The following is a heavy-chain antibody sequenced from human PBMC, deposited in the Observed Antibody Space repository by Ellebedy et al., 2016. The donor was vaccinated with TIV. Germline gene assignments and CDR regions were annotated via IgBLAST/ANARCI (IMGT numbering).Heavy chain of an antibody. J-gene: IGHJ6*03. Sequence: GESLKISXEASGFTFSSYWMHWVRQAPGKGLVWVSHITSDGSSTRSADSVKGRFTISRDNSENTLYLQMISLRAEDTAVYYCTKVAAAGFYYYYVDVWGKGTTVTVSS. CDR3: TKVAAAGFYYYYVDV. D-gene: IGHD6-13*01. CDR2: ITSDGSST. CDR1: GFTFSSYW. V-gene: IGHV3-74*01.